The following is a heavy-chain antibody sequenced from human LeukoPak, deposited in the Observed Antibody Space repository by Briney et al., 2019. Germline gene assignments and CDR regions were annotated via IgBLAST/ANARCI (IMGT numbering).Heavy chain of an antibody. CDR3: ARWASIFDY. J-gene: IGHJ4*02. CDR2: IYHSGST. Sequence: SETLSLTCAVSGYSISSGYYWGWIRQPPGKGLEWIGSIYHSGSTYYNPSLKSRVTISVDTSKNQFSLELSSVTAADTAVYYCARWASIFDYWGQGTLVTVSS. CDR1: GYSISSGYY. D-gene: IGHD1-26*01. V-gene: IGHV4-38-2*01.